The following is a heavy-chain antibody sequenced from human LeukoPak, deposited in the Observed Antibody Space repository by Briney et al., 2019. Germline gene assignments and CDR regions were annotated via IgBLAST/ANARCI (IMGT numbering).Heavy chain of an antibody. CDR3: ARDQDGMDV. V-gene: IGHV6-1*01. J-gene: IGHJ6*02. CDR1: GDIVSSNIAA. CDR2: TYYRFKWYN. Sequence: SQTLSLTCAISGDIVSSNIAAWNWIRQSPSRGLEWLGRTYYRFKWYNDYAMSVKIRVTINPDTSKNQFSLQLNSVTPEDSAVYYCARDQDGMDVWGQGTTVTVSS.